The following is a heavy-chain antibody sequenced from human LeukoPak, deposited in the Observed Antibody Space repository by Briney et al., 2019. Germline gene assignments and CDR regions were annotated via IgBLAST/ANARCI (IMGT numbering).Heavy chain of an antibody. J-gene: IGHJ3*02. D-gene: IGHD5-18*01. CDR1: GYTFTGYY. CDR2: INPNSGGT. CDR3: ARSGYSYGYSRPFHAFDI. Sequence: ASVKVSCKASGYTFTGYYMHWVRQAPGQGLEWMGWINPNSGGTNYAQKFQGRVTMTRDTSISTAYMELSRLRSDDTAVYYCARSGYSYGYSRPFHAFDIWGQGTMVTVSS. V-gene: IGHV1-2*02.